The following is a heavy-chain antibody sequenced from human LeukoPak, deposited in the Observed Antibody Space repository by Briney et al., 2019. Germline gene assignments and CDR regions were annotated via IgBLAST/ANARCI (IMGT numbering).Heavy chain of an antibody. D-gene: IGHD6-19*01. V-gene: IGHV3-48*04. J-gene: IGHJ4*01. CDR2: ITIGSSTT. CDR1: GFTVGSYG. Sequence: GGSLRLSCAAFGFTVGSYGMDWVRQAPGEGLGWVSYITIGSSTTYSADSVKARFTNSRDNAKNSLYLQINSLRAEDTAGYYCTRENSRWFIWGHGTLGTVCS. CDR3: TRENSRWFI.